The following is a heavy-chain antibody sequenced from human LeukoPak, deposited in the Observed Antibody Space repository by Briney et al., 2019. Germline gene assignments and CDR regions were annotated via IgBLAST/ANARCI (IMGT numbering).Heavy chain of an antibody. D-gene: IGHD1-26*01. J-gene: IGHJ4*02. CDR2: ISYIGST. Sequence: PSETLSLTCAVSDDSFSSHYWTWIRQPPGKGLEWIGYISYIGSTNYNPSLKSRVTMSVDTSKNQFSLKLSSVTAADTAVYYCASQVIVGATSFDYWGQGTLVTVSS. V-gene: IGHV4-59*11. CDR1: DDSFSSHY. CDR3: ASQVIVGATSFDY.